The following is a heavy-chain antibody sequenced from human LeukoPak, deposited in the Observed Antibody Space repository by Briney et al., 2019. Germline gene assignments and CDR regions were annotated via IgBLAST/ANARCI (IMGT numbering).Heavy chain of an antibody. Sequence: PGGSLRLSCAASGFTFSSYWMHWVRQAPGKGLVWVSRINSDGSSTSYADSVKGRFTISRDNAKNTLYLQMNSLRAEDTAVYYCLSLYCGSTSCSAWGQGTLVTVSS. CDR1: GFTFSSYW. V-gene: IGHV3-74*01. J-gene: IGHJ5*02. CDR3: LSLYCGSTSCSA. D-gene: IGHD2-2*01. CDR2: INSDGSST.